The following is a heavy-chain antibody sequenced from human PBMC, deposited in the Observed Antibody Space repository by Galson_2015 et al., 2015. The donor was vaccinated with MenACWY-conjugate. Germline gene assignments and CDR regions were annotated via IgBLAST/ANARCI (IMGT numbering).Heavy chain of an antibody. CDR1: GFSFSSHS. Sequence: SLRLSCAASGFSFSSHSMNRVRQAPGQGLEWVSSIVSTSGYLYYADSVKGRFTISRDNAKNSLYLQMNSLRAEDTAVYYCTTMYSRSWGQGTLVTVSS. D-gene: IGHD6-13*01. J-gene: IGHJ5*02. CDR2: IVSTSGYL. CDR3: TTMYSRS. V-gene: IGHV3-21*01.